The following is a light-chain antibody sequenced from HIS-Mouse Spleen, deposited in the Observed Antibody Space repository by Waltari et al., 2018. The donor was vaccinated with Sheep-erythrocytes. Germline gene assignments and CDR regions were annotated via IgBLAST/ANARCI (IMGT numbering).Light chain of an antibody. CDR1: SSDVGRYNY. J-gene: IGLJ1*01. Sequence: QSALTQPRSVSGSPGQSVTIPCTGTSSDVGRYNYLPWYQQHPGKAPKLMIYDVSKRPSGVPDRFSGSKSGNTASLTISGLQAEDEADYYCCSYAGSYTYVFGTGTKVTVL. CDR3: CSYAGSYTYV. CDR2: DVS. V-gene: IGLV2-11*01.